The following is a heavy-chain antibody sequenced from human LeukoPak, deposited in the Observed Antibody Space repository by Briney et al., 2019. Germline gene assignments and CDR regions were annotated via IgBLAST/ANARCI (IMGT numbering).Heavy chain of an antibody. CDR1: GFTFSSYA. Sequence: GGSLRLSCAASGFTFSSYAMHWVRQAPGKGLEWVAVISYDGSNKYYADSVKGRFTISRDNSKNTLYLQMNSLRAEDTAVYYCARGVSVVVVPAADYYGYFDWLPTYNWFDPWGQGTLVTVSS. D-gene: IGHD2-2*01. CDR3: ARGVSVVVVPAADYYGYFDWLPTYNWFDP. V-gene: IGHV3-30*04. J-gene: IGHJ5*02. CDR2: ISYDGSNK.